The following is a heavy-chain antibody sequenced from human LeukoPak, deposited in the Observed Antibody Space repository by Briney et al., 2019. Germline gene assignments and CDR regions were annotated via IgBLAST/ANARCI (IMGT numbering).Heavy chain of an antibody. V-gene: IGHV3-7*01. Sequence: GALRLSWAASGFTFSSYWVSWVRQAPGKGVEGVANIKQDGSEKYYVDSVKGRFTISRDNAKNSLYLQMNSLRAEDTAVYYCAGSGYYDSSGYRLGAFDIWGQGTMVTVSS. CDR1: GFTFSSYW. D-gene: IGHD3-22*01. CDR3: AGSGYYDSSGYRLGAFDI. J-gene: IGHJ3*02. CDR2: IKQDGSEK.